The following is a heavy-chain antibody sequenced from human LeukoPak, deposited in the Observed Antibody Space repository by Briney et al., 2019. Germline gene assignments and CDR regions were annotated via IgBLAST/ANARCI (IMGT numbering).Heavy chain of an antibody. V-gene: IGHV1-2*02. D-gene: IGHD2/OR15-2a*01. Sequence: APVKVSCKASGYTFTSYYMHWVRQAPGQGLEWMGWINPKSGGTNYAQMFQGRVTMTRDTSISTAYMELSSLRSDDTAVYYCARDLASMTKNAFDVWGQGTMVTVSS. CDR1: GYTFTSYY. J-gene: IGHJ3*01. CDR2: INPKSGGT. CDR3: ARDLASMTKNAFDV.